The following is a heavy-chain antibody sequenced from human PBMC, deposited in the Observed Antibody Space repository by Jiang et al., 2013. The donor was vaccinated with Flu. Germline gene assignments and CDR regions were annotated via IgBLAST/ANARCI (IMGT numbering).Heavy chain of an antibody. Sequence: GLVKPSETLSLTCTVSGGSISSYYWSWIRQPPGKGLEWIGFIYYTGSTNYNPSLKSRVTISVDTSKNQISLKLSSVTAADTAVYYCAREDSGSYFDYWGQGTLVTVSS. V-gene: IGHV4-59*12. CDR1: GGSISSYY. D-gene: IGHD1-26*01. J-gene: IGHJ4*02. CDR3: AREDSGSYFDY. CDR2: IYYTGST.